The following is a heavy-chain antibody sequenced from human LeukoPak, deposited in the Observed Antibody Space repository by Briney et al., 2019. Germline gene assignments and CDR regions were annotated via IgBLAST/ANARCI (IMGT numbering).Heavy chain of an antibody. Sequence: KPSETLSLTCTVSGGSISSYYWSWIRQPPGKGLEWIGYIYYSGSTNYNPSLKSRVTISVDTSKNQFSLKLSSVTAADTAVYYCARGFYYYDSSGPWAFWGQGTLVTVSS. CDR3: ARGFYYYDSSGPWAF. V-gene: IGHV4-59*01. D-gene: IGHD3-22*01. CDR1: GGSISSYY. J-gene: IGHJ4*02. CDR2: IYYSGST.